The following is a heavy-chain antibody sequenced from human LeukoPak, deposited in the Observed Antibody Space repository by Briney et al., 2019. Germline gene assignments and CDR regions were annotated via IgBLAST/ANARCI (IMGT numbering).Heavy chain of an antibody. CDR1: GYTFTSYG. D-gene: IGHD3-9*01. CDR2: ISAYNGNT. J-gene: IGHJ4*02. CDR3: ARDNGPGYDILTGYYRGVDY. Sequence: ASVKVSCKASGYTFTSYGISWVRQAPGQGLEWMGWISAYNGNTNYAQKLQGRVTMTTDTSTSTAYMELRSLRSDDTAVYYCARDNGPGYDILTGYYRGVDYWGQGTLVTVSS. V-gene: IGHV1-18*01.